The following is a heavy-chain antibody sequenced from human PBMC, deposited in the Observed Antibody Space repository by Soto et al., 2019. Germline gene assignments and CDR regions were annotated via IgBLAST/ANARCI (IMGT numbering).Heavy chain of an antibody. CDR3: TRETVAGITGLDY. D-gene: IGHD1-20*01. CDR2: ISYDGSNK. V-gene: IGHV3-30*03. J-gene: IGHJ4*02. Sequence: TGGSLRLSCAASGFTFSSYGMHWVRQAPGKGLEWVAVISYDGSNKYYADSVKGRFTISRDNSKNTLYLQMNSLRAEDTALYYCTRETVAGITGLDYWGPGTLVTVSS. CDR1: GFTFSSYG.